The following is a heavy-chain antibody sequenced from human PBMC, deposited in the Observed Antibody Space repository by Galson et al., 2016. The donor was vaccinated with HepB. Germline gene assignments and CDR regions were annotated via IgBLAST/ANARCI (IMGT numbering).Heavy chain of an antibody. CDR1: GFTFNSYS. V-gene: IGHV3-30*04. CDR2: ISHDGSNK. CDR3: ARGEGEPYEAPDY. D-gene: IGHD3-16*01. Sequence: SLRLSCAASGFTFNSYSMHWVRQAPGKGLEWVAAISHDGSNKYYADSVKGRFTFSRDNSKSTLYLQVNSLRAEDSAGYYCARGEGEPYEAPDYWGQGTLVTVSS. J-gene: IGHJ4*02.